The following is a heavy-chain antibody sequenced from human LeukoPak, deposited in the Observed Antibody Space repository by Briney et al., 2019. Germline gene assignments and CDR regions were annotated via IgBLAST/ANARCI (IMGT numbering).Heavy chain of an antibody. J-gene: IGHJ4*02. CDR3: ARDRQQLVRGDYFDY. Sequence: SETLSLTCTVSGGSISSSSYYWGWIRQPPGKGLEWIGSIYYSGSTYYNPSLKSRVTISVDTSKNQFSLKLSSVTAADTALYYCARDRQQLVRGDYFDYWGQGTLVTVSS. V-gene: IGHV4-39*07. D-gene: IGHD6-13*01. CDR1: GGSISSSSYY. CDR2: IYYSGST.